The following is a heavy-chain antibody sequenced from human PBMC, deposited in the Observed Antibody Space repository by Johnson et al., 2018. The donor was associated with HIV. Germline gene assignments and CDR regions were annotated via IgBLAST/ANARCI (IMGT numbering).Heavy chain of an antibody. Sequence: QVQLVESGGGVVQPGRSLRLSCAASGFTFSSYAMHWVRQAPGKGLEWVAVISYDGSNKYYADSVKGRFTISRDNSKNTLYLQMNRLRAEDTAVYSCARDNVHAFDIWGQGTMVTVSS. D-gene: IGHD2-8*01. CDR2: ISYDGSNK. J-gene: IGHJ3*02. V-gene: IGHV3-30-3*01. CDR3: ARDNVHAFDI. CDR1: GFTFSSYA.